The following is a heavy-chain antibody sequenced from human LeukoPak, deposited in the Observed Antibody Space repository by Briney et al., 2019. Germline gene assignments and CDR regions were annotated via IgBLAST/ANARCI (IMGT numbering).Heavy chain of an antibody. V-gene: IGHV4-59*01. D-gene: IGHD3-9*01. CDR1: GGSISSYY. CDR2: IYYSGST. J-gene: IGHJ4*02. CDR3: ARGAGTRILTGYYY. Sequence: SETLSLTCTVSGGSISSYYWSRIRQPPGKGLEWIGYIYYSGSTNYNPSLKSRVTISVDTSKNQFSLKLSSVTAADTAVYYCARGAGTRILTGYYYWGQGTLVTVSS.